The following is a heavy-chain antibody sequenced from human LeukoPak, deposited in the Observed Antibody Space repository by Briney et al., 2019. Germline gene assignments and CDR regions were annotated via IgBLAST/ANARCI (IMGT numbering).Heavy chain of an antibody. CDR2: IKQDGSDK. Sequence: GGSLRLSRAASGFTFSDYWMSWVRQAPGEGLEWVANIKQDGSDKNYVDSVKGRFTISRDNAKKSLYLQMNSLRAEDTAVYYCAPPPIAATGNWGQGTLVTVSS. V-gene: IGHV3-7*01. D-gene: IGHD6-13*01. CDR3: APPPIAATGN. CDR1: GFTFSDYW. J-gene: IGHJ4*02.